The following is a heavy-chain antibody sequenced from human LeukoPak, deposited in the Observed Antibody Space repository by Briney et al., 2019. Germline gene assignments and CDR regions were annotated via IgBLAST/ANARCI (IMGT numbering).Heavy chain of an antibody. CDR2: IDSDGNT. CDR1: GFTVNNNY. D-gene: IGHD3-3*01. CDR3: ARGLHDLWRGHMGY. Sequence: PGGSLRLSCAASGFTVNNNYMTWVRQAPGKGLDWVSVIDSDGNTYYADSVMGRFSISRDNSKNMVFLQMNSVRAEDTAVYYCARGLHDLWRGHMGYWGQGTLVTVSS. V-gene: IGHV3-53*01. J-gene: IGHJ4*02.